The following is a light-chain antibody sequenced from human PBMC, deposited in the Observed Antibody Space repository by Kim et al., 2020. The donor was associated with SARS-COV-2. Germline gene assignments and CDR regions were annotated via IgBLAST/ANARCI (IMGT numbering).Light chain of an antibody. CDR2: DAS. V-gene: IGKV3-11*01. Sequence: EAVLTQSPATLSLSPGERATLSCRASQSVSSSLSWYQQKPGQPPRLLIYDASNRATGIPARFSGSGSGTDFTLNISSLEPEDFAVYYCQQRSNWRTFGQGTRLEI. CDR3: QQRSNWRT. J-gene: IGKJ2*01. CDR1: QSVSSS.